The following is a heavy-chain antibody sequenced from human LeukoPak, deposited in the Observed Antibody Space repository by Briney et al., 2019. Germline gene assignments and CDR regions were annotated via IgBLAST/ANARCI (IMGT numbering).Heavy chain of an antibody. D-gene: IGHD5-12*01. J-gene: IGHJ4*02. CDR1: GGSISSYY. Sequence: SETLSLTCTVSGGSISSYYWSWIRQPPGKGLEWIGYIYYIGSTNYNPSLKSRVTISVDTSKNQFSLKLSSVTAADTAVYYCARWSGYDSGHYFDYWGQGTLVTVSS. CDR2: IYYIGST. V-gene: IGHV4-59*01. CDR3: ARWSGYDSGHYFDY.